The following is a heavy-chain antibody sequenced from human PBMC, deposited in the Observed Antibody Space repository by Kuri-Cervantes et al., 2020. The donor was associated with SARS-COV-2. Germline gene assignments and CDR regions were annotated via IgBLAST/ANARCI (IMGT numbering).Heavy chain of an antibody. V-gene: IGHV1-69*13. D-gene: IGHD6-6*01. J-gene: IGHJ6*03. CDR3: AQTIPARRRSPGDFYLYYMDV. Sequence: SVKVSCKASGGTFSNFAISWVRQAPGQGLEWMGGIIPVFGTTNNAQRPQGRVTISADEARSTVYMELSSLTFEDTAIYYCAQTIPARRRSPGDFYLYYMDVWGKGTSVTVSS. CDR1: GGTFSNFA. CDR2: IIPVFGTT.